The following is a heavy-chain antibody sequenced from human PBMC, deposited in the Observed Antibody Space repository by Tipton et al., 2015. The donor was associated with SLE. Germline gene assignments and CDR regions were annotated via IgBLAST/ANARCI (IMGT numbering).Heavy chain of an antibody. CDR2: ISGGGGST. CDR1: GFTVSSNY. D-gene: IGHD2-15*01. J-gene: IGHJ4*02. CDR3: AKFEVANDFYLDY. V-gene: IGHV3-53*05. Sequence: SLRLSCAASGFTVSSNYMSWVRQAPGRGREWVSAISGGGGSTYNADSVKGRFTISSDNSKNTLFLQMNSLRADDTAIYYCAKFEVANDFYLDYWGKGALVTVSS.